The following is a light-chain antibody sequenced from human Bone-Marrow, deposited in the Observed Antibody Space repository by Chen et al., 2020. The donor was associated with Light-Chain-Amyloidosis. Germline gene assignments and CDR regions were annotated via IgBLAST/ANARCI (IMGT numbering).Light chain of an antibody. CDR2: EDG. CDR3: QSYQGSSQGV. Sequence: NFMLTQPHSVSEAPGKTVIISCTRSGGSIATNYVQWYQQRPGSSPTTVIYEDGQRPSGVPDRFSGSIDRSSNSASLTISGLKTEDEADYYCQSYQGSSQGVFGGGTKLTVL. J-gene: IGLJ3*02. V-gene: IGLV6-57*01. CDR1: GGSIATNY.